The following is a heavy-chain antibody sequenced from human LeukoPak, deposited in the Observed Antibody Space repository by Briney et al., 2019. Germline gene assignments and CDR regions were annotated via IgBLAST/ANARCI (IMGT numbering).Heavy chain of an antibody. V-gene: IGHV1-2*06. CDR3: ARDRYGSGWPSRHDY. Sequence: ASVKFSCKASGYTFTGYYMHWVQQAPGQGLKWMGRINPKSSGTNYAQKFQGRVTMTRDTSISTAYMELSRLRSDDTAVYYCARDRYGSGWPSRHDYWGQGTLVTVSS. CDR2: INPKSSGT. CDR1: GYTFTGYY. J-gene: IGHJ4*02. D-gene: IGHD6-19*01.